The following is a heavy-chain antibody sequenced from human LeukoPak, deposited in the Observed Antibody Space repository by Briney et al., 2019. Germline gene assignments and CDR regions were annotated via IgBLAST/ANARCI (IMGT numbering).Heavy chain of an antibody. CDR3: ARIRYYYGSGSYSLGY. D-gene: IGHD3-10*01. J-gene: IGHJ4*02. V-gene: IGHV1-2*02. CDR2: INPNSGGT. CDR1: GYTFIDYY. Sequence: ASVKVSFKASGYTFIDYYIHWVRQAPGQRLEWMGWINPNSGGTNYGQKFQGRVTMTRDTSISTAYMELSRLISDETAVYYCARIRYYYGSGSYSLGYWGQGTLVSVSS.